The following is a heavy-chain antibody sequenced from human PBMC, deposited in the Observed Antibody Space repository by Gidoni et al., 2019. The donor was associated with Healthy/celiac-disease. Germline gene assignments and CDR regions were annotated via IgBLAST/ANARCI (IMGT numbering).Heavy chain of an antibody. D-gene: IGHD6-13*01. CDR3: TRESWEGSIAAAGESFDY. CDR1: GFTSGAYA. CDR2: IRSKAYGGTT. J-gene: IGHJ4*02. Sequence: EVQLVESGGGLVQPGRSLRLSCPASGFTSGAYAMCWFGQALGKGLERVGFIRSKAYGGTTEYAASVKGRFTISRDDSKSIAYLQMNSLKAEDTAVYYCTRESWEGSIAAAGESFDYWGQGTLVTVSS. V-gene: IGHV3-49*03.